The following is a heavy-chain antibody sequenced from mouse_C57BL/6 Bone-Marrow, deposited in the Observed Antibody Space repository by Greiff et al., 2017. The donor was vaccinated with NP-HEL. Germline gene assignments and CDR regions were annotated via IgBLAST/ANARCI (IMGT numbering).Heavy chain of an antibody. CDR3: ARLYYYGSSPYYYAMDY. CDR2: IYPGSGNT. J-gene: IGHJ4*01. V-gene: IGHV1-76*01. D-gene: IGHD1-1*01. CDR1: GYTFTDYY. Sequence: QVQLKQSGAELVRPGASVKLSCKASGYTFTDYYINWVKQRPGQGLEWIARIYPGSGNTYYNEKFKGKATLTAEKSSSTAYMQLSSLTSEDSAVYFCARLYYYGSSPYYYAMDYWGQGTSVTVSS.